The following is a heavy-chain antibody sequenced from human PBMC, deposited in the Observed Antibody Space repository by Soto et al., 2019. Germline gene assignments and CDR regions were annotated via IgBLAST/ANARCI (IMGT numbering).Heavy chain of an antibody. Sequence: SETLSLTCTVSGGSISSYYWSWIRQPPGKGLEWIGYIYYSGSTNYNPSLKSRVTISVDTSKNQFSLKLSSVTAADTAVYYCARDSSSEPIDAFDIWGQGTVVTVSS. CDR3: ARDSSSEPIDAFDI. D-gene: IGHD6-6*01. CDR2: IYYSGST. J-gene: IGHJ3*02. CDR1: GGSISSYY. V-gene: IGHV4-59*01.